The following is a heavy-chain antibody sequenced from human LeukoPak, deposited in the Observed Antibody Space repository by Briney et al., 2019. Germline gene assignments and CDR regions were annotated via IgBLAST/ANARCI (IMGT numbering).Heavy chain of an antibody. CDR1: GYTLTELS. Sequence: VASVKVSCKVSGYTLTELSMHWVRQAPGKGLEWMGGFDPEDGEAIYAQKFQGRVTMTEDTSTDTAYMELSSLRSEDTAVCYCATGYCSSTSCYQWFDYWGQGTLVTVSS. CDR2: FDPEDGEA. CDR3: ATGYCSSTSCYQWFDY. V-gene: IGHV1-24*01. J-gene: IGHJ4*02. D-gene: IGHD2-2*01.